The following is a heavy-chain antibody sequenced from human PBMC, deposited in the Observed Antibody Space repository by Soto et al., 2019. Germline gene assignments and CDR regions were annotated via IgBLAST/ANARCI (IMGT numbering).Heavy chain of an antibody. J-gene: IGHJ4*02. CDR1: GFTFDDYA. CDR2: ISWDGGST. CDR3: AKVGMPYYDSSGYYDY. Sequence: GGSLRLSCAASGFTFDDYAMHWVRQAPGKGLEWVSLISWDGGSTYYADSVKGRFTISRDNSKNSLYLQMNSLRAEDTALYYCAKVGMPYYDSSGYYDYWGQGTLVTVSS. D-gene: IGHD3-22*01. V-gene: IGHV3-43D*03.